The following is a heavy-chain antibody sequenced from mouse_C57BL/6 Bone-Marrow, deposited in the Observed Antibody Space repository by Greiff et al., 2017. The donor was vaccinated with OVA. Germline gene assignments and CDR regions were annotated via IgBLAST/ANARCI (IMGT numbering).Heavy chain of an antibody. CDR2: IYPGDGDT. V-gene: IGHV1-82*01. J-gene: IGHJ1*03. CDR1: GYAFSSSW. Sequence: QVQLQQSGPELVKPGASVKISCKASGYAFSSSWMNWVKQRPGKGLEWIGRIYPGDGDTNYNGKFKGKATLTADKSSSTAYMQLSSLTSEDSAVYFCARGPYYYGKGYWYFDVWGTGTMVTVSS. CDR3: ARGPYYYGKGYWYFDV. D-gene: IGHD1-1*01.